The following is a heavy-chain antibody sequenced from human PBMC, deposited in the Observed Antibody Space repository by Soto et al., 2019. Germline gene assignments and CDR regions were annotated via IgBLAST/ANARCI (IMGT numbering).Heavy chain of an antibody. J-gene: IGHJ5*01. CDR1: GGTFSSYS. CDR2: IIPILGTP. V-gene: IGHV1-69*01. Sequence: QVQLVQSGAEVKEPGSSVKVSCKASGGTFSSYSISWVRQAPGQGLEWMGGIIPILGTPQYARKFQGRVTITADESTTTDYMELSRLRSDDTAVYYCATRRSISGVVMSWFDPWGRGSLVTVSS. CDR3: ATRRSISGVVMSWFDP. D-gene: IGHD3-3*01.